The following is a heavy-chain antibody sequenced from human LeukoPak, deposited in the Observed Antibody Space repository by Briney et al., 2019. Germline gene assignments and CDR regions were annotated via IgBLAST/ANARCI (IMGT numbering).Heavy chain of an antibody. CDR3: TRVGYIDEGIDY. J-gene: IGHJ4*02. Sequence: GGSLRLSCAASGFTFSSHAMTWVRQAPGKGLEWVANIKQDGSKKSYVDSVKGRSTISRDNAKNSLYLQMNSLRAEDTAIYYCTRVGYIDEGIDYWGQGTLVTVSS. CDR2: IKQDGSKK. CDR1: GFTFSSHA. V-gene: IGHV3-7*04. D-gene: IGHD5-24*01.